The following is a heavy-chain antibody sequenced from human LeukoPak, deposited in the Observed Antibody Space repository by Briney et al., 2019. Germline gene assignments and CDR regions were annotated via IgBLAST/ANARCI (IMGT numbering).Heavy chain of an antibody. V-gene: IGHV3-23*01. CDR2: IGASGGST. J-gene: IGHJ4*02. Sequence: PGGSLRLSCATSGXTFSSYAVSWVRQAPGKGLEWVSGIGASGGSTYYADSVKGRFTISRDNSKNTLYLQMSSLRAEDTAVYYCAKPKDNSLYCFDYWGQGTLVTVSS. CDR3: AKPKDNSLYCFDY. D-gene: IGHD1-20*01. CDR1: GXTFSSYA.